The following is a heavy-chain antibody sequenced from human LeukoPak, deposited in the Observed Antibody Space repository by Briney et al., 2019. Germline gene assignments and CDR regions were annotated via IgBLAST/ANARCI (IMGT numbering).Heavy chain of an antibody. CDR3: ARGNYYGQDY. V-gene: IGHV3-74*01. CDR2: INSDGSTT. CDR1: GFIFSSYW. Sequence: GGSLRLSCGASGFIFSSYWMHWVRQAPGKGLVWISRINSDGSTTSYADSVKGRFTISRDNAKNTLYLQMNSLRAEDTAVYYCARGNYYGQDYWGQGTLVTVSS. D-gene: IGHD3-10*01. J-gene: IGHJ4*02.